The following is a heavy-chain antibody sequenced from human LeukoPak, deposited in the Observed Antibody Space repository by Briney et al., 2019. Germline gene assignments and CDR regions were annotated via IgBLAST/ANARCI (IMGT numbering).Heavy chain of an antibody. D-gene: IGHD3-10*01. CDR1: GGSISSGDYY. V-gene: IGHV4-30-4*01. Sequence: SETLSLTCTVSGGSISSGDYYWSWIRQPPGKGLEWIGYIHYSGSTYYNPSLRSRVTMSVDTSKNQFSLKLSSVTAADTAVYYCARYGSGSRRFGPWGQGTLVTVSS. J-gene: IGHJ5*02. CDR2: IHYSGST. CDR3: ARYGSGSRRFGP.